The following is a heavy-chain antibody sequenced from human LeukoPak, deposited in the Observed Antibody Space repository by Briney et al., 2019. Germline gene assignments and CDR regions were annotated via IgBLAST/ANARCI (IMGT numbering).Heavy chain of an antibody. V-gene: IGHV1-46*01. CDR3: ARDQLVTPYEYYFDY. J-gene: IGHJ4*02. D-gene: IGHD4-23*01. Sequence: ASVKVSCKASGYTFTGYYMHWVRQAPGQGLEWMGIINPSGGSTSYAQKFQGRVTMTRDTSTSTVYMELSSLRSEDTAVYYCARDQLVTPYEYYFDYWGQGTLVTVSS. CDR1: GYTFTGYY. CDR2: INPSGGST.